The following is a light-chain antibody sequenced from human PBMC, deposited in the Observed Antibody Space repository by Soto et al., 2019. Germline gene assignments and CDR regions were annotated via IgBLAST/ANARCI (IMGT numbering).Light chain of an antibody. CDR2: DAS. J-gene: IGKJ2*02. CDR1: QNINTH. V-gene: IGKV1-39*01. CDR3: QQSFTTPCT. Sequence: DIKMTQSPSSLSASVGDRVTITCRASQNINTHLNWYLQKPGKAPNLLIYDASSLQSGVPSRFSGSGSGTDFTLTISSLQPEDFAAYYCQQSFTTPCTFGQGTKLEIK.